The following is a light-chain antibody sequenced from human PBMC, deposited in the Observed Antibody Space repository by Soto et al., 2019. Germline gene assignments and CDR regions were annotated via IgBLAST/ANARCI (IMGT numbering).Light chain of an antibody. Sequence: DIQLTQSPATLPASVGDRVTITCRANQSISTWLAWYQQKPGKAPNLLIYKASLLETGVPSRFSGSGSGTEFTLTISCLEPDDFAAYYCQQNCSTSPTFGQGTKVDI. CDR1: QSISTW. J-gene: IGKJ1*01. CDR2: KAS. CDR3: QQNCSTSPT. V-gene: IGKV1-5*03.